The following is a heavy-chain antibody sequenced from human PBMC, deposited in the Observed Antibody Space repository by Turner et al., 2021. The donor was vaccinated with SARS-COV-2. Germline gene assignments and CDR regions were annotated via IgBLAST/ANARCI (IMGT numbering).Heavy chain of an antibody. Sequence: VQLPHPGAEVTMPGSSVKVPCTASGGTFKDYGFNWVRQAPGQGLALMRRITIVLDMSEYEQKFKGRVTITADKSTYYCAREVIMGVNGYGNQTYYMDYWGQGTMVIVSS. CDR3: MDY. V-gene: IGHV1-69*04. CDR2: ITIVLDMS. J-gene: IGHJ4*01. D-gene: IGHD3-3*01. CDR1: GGTFKDYG.